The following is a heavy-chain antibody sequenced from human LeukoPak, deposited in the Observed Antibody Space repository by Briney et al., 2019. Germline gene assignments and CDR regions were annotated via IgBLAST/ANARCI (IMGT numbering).Heavy chain of an antibody. CDR1: GYSFTSYW. Sequence: GESLKISCKGSGYSFTSYWIGWVGQMPGKGLEWMGIIYPGDSDTRYSPSFQGQVTISADKSISTAYLQWSSLKASDTAMYYCARHPPRIKRPYYYYYMDVWGKGTTVTVSS. CDR3: ARHPPRIKRPYYYYYMDV. D-gene: IGHD2/OR15-2a*01. V-gene: IGHV5-51*01. CDR2: IYPGDSDT. J-gene: IGHJ6*03.